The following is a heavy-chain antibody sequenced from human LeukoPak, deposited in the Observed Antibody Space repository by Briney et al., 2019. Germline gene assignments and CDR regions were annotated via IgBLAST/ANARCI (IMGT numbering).Heavy chain of an antibody. Sequence: PGGSLRLSCAASGFTFSSHAMSWVRQAPGKGLEWVSGISGSGASTYSADSVRGRFTISRDNSKNTLYLQMNSLRAEDTAVYYCAKSPSRYYLYYFDYWGQGTLVTVSS. CDR1: GFTFSSHA. CDR3: AKSPSRYYLYYFDY. J-gene: IGHJ4*02. D-gene: IGHD3-22*01. V-gene: IGHV3-23*01. CDR2: ISGSGAST.